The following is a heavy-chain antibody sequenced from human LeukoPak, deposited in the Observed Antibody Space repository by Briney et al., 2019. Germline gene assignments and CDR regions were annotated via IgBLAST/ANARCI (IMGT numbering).Heavy chain of an antibody. CDR2: ISSGGDST. V-gene: IGHV3-23*01. J-gene: IGHJ5*02. CDR1: GFAFSSYA. D-gene: IGHD2-15*01. CDR3: AKEVVAAPRWFDP. Sequence: QPGGSLKLSCVASGFAFSSYAMTWVRQAPGKGLEWVSTISSGGDSTYYADSVKGRCTISRDNSKNTMYLQMNTLRAEDTAVYYCAKEVVAAPRWFDPWGQGTLVTVSS.